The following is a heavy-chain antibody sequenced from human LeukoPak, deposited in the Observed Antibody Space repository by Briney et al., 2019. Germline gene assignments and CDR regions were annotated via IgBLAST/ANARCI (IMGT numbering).Heavy chain of an antibody. CDR1: GGSFSVCY. J-gene: IGHJ4*02. Sequence: PSDTLSLICAVWGGSFSVCYWRGLPQPPGKAVEGLRDINHSGSTNYNPSLKSRVTISVDTSKNQFSLKLSSVTAADTAVYYCARGEYYYDSSGYYWVYWGQGTLVTVSS. CDR3: ARGEYYYDSSGYYWVY. CDR2: INHSGST. D-gene: IGHD3-22*01. V-gene: IGHV4-34*01.